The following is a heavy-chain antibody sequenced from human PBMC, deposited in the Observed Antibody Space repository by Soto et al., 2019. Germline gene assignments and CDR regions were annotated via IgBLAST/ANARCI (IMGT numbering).Heavy chain of an antibody. Sequence: QVQLQESGPGLVKPSGTLSLTCAVSGGSITTSHWWTWVRQPPGKGLEWIGEFYHSGSTNYNPSLKSRVTISGDTSKNQFSLKLSSVTAADTAVYYCARWDSSGWYGSDYWGQGTLVTVSS. CDR3: ARWDSSGWYGSDY. J-gene: IGHJ4*02. D-gene: IGHD6-19*01. V-gene: IGHV4-4*02. CDR1: GGSITTSHW. CDR2: FYHSGST.